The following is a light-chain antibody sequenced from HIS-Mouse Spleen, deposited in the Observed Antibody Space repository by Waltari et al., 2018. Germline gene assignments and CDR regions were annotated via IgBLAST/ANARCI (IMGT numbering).Light chain of an antibody. J-gene: IGLJ2*01. CDR2: EDS. V-gene: IGLV3-10*01. CDR1: ALPKKY. Sequence: SYELTQQPSVSLSPGQTARITCPGDALPKKYAYWYQQKSGQAPVLVIYEDSKRPSRIPERFSGSSSGTMATLTISGAQVEDEADYYCYSTDSSGNHRVFGGGTKLTVL. CDR3: YSTDSSGNHRV.